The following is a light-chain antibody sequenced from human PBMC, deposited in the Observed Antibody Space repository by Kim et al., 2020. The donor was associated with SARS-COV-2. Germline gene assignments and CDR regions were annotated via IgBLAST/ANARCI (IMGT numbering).Light chain of an antibody. J-gene: IGLJ1*01. CDR1: SSDVGGYNY. CDR3: YSNAGSKVV. V-gene: IGLV2-8*01. Sequence: PGQSVTISCTGNSSDVGGYNYVSWYQQYPGKAPKLMIYEVRERPSGVPDRFSGSKSGNTASLTVSGLQTEDEADYYCYSNAGSKVVFGTGTKVTVL. CDR2: EVR.